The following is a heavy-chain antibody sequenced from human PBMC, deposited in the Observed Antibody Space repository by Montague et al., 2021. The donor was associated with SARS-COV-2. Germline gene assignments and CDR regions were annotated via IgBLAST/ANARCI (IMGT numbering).Heavy chain of an antibody. CDR3: ARRRLREDYFDF. J-gene: IGHJ4*02. V-gene: IGHV4-39*01. CDR1: GDSVSSSDHY. D-gene: IGHD5-12*01. CDR2: VYYSGYT. Sequence: SETLSLTCTVSGDSVSSSDHYWGWIRQPPWKGLEWLGIVYYSGYTYYNPSVKGRVTISIDPSKNQFSLKLNSLTATDTAIYHCARRRLREDYFDFWGQGTRRTGSS.